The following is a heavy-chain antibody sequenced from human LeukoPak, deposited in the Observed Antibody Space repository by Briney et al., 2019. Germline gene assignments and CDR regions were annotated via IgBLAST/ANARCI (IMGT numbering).Heavy chain of an antibody. CDR1: GGSISSGGYY. D-gene: IGHD4-23*01. Sequence: SSETLSLTCTVSGGSISSGGYYWSWIRQHPGKGLEWIGYIYYSGSTYYNPSLKSRVTISVDTSKNQFSLKLSSVTAADTAVYYCARDCIGNPSCNYWGQGTLVTVSS. CDR2: IYYSGST. V-gene: IGHV4-31*03. CDR3: ARDCIGNPSCNY. J-gene: IGHJ4*02.